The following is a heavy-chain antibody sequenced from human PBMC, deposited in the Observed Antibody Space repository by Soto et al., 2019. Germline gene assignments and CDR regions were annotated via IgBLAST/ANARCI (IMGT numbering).Heavy chain of an antibody. Sequence: ASVKVSCKASGYTFTGYYMHWVRQAPGQGLEWMGWINPNSGGTNYAQKFQGWVTMTRDTSISTAYMELSRLRSEDTAVYYCARDPPYYDFRLAVWGQGTTVTVSS. V-gene: IGHV1-2*04. CDR2: INPNSGGT. CDR3: ARDPPYYDFRLAV. J-gene: IGHJ6*02. CDR1: GYTFTGYY. D-gene: IGHD3-3*01.